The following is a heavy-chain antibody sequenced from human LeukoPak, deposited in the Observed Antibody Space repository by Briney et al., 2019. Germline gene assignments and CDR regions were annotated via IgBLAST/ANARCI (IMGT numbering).Heavy chain of an antibody. Sequence: PGRSLRLSCAASGFTFSSYAMHWVRQAPGKGLEWVAVISYDGSNKYYADSVKGRFAISRDNSKNTLYLQMNSLRAEDMALYYCAKGSSYTEAYYFDYWGQGTLVTVSS. CDR2: ISYDGSNK. CDR3: AKGSSYTEAYYFDY. D-gene: IGHD2-2*02. CDR1: GFTFSSYA. J-gene: IGHJ4*02. V-gene: IGHV3-30*09.